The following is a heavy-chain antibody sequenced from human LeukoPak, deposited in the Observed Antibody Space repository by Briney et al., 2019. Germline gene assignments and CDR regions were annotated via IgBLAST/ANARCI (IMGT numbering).Heavy chain of an antibody. CDR3: ARATRHIVVVPAAIMFDP. CDR1: GYTFTSYG. D-gene: IGHD2-2*01. CDR2: ISAYNGNT. J-gene: IGHJ5*02. Sequence: GASVKVSCKASGYTFTSYGISWVRQAPGQGLEWMGWISAYNGNTNYAQNLQGRVTMTTDTSTSTAYMELRSLRSDDTAVYYCARATRHIVVVPAAIMFDPWGQGTLVTVSS. V-gene: IGHV1-18*01.